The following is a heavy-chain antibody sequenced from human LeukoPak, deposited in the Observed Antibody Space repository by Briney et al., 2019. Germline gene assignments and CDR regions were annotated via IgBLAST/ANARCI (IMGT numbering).Heavy chain of an antibody. CDR3: ARDNVRYSSSPRGGDY. D-gene: IGHD6-6*01. CDR1: GYTFTSYG. CDR2: ISACNGNT. V-gene: IGHV1-18*01. Sequence: ASVKVSCKASGYTFTSYGISWVRQAPGQGLEWMGWISACNGNTNYAQKLQGRVTMTTDTSTSTAYMELRSLRSDDTAVYYCARDNVRYSSSPRGGDYWGQGTLVTVSS. J-gene: IGHJ4*02.